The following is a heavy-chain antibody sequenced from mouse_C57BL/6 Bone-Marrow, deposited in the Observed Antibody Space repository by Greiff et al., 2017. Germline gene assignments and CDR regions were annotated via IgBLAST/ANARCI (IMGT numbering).Heavy chain of an antibody. J-gene: IGHJ2*01. CDR2: IYPGSGNT. CDR3: ARRGYGHY. V-gene: IGHV1-76*01. CDR1: GYTFTDYY. Sequence: VKLMESGAELVRPGASVKLSCKASGYTFTDYYINWVKQRPGQGLEWIARIYPGSGNTYYNEKFKGKATLTAEKSSSTAYMQLSSLTSEDSAVYFCARRGYGHYWGQGTTLTVSS. D-gene: IGHD2-10*02.